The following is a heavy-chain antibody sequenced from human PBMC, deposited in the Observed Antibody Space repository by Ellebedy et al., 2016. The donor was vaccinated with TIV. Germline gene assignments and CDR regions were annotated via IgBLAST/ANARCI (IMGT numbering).Heavy chain of an antibody. Sequence: GESLKISCAASGFTFSNYAMGWVRQAPGEGLEWVSTISTGGATYYADSVKGRFTISRDNSKDTLYLQVNSLRAEDTAVYYCARDPVGVGPAFDIWGQGTMVTVSS. D-gene: IGHD4-23*01. J-gene: IGHJ3*02. CDR3: ARDPVGVGPAFDI. CDR1: GFTFSNYA. V-gene: IGHV3-23*01. CDR2: ISTGGAT.